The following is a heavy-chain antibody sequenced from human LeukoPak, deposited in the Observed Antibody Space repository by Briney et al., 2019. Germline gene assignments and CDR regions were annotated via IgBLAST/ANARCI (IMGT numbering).Heavy chain of an antibody. J-gene: IGHJ4*02. CDR2: IYHSGST. CDR1: GGSISSYY. D-gene: IGHD3-10*01. V-gene: IGHV4-59*12. CDR3: ARAYYYGSGTYYSSSYYFDY. Sequence: MPSETLSLTCTVSGGSISSYYWSWIRQPPGKGLEWIGYIYHSGSTYYNPSLKSRVTISVDRSKNQFSLKLSSVTAADTAVYYCARAYYYGSGTYYSSSYYFDYWGQGTLVTVSS.